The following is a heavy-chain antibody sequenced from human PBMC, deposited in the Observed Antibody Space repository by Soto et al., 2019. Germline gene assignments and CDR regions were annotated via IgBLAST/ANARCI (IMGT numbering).Heavy chain of an antibody. D-gene: IGHD6-19*01. CDR3: AGENVAVPGYY. V-gene: IGHV3-48*04. Sequence: PGGSLRLSCAASGFTFSSYSMNWVRQAPGKGLEWFSYISSSSSTINYAESVKGRFTISRDNAKNSLYLQMNSLRADDAGIYYCAGENVAVPGYYWGRGTLVTVSS. J-gene: IGHJ4*02. CDR1: GFTFSSYS. CDR2: ISSSSSTI.